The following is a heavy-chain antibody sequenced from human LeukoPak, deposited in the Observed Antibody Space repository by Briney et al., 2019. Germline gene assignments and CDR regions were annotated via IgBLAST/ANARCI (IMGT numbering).Heavy chain of an antibody. Sequence: SETLSLTCTVSGGSISSSSYYWGWIRQPPGKGLEWIGSIYYSGSTYYNPSLKSRVTISVDTSKNQFSLKLSSVTAADTAVYYCARGRYYDFWSGSPNIAPVDYWGQGTLVTVSS. V-gene: IGHV4-39*07. CDR1: GGSISSSSYY. D-gene: IGHD3-3*01. CDR2: IYYSGST. J-gene: IGHJ4*02. CDR3: ARGRYYDFWSGSPNIAPVDY.